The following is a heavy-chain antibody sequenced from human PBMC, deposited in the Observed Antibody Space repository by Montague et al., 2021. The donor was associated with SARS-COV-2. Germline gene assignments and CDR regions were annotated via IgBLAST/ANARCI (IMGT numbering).Heavy chain of an antibody. D-gene: IGHD3-10*01. J-gene: IGHJ3*02. CDR3: ASERAYDYGSGTYPGGFDI. CDR1: GGSISSGSYY. CDR2: IYTTGRT. V-gene: IGHV4-61*02. Sequence: TLSLTCTVSGGSISSGSYYWSWIRQPAGKGLEWIGRIYTTGRTNYNPSLKSRVTISVDTSKNQFSLKLSSVTAADTAAYYCASERAYDYGSGTYPGGFDIGGQGTRVTVSS.